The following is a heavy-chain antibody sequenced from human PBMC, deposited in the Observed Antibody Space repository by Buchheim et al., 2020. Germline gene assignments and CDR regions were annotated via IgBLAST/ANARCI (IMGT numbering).Heavy chain of an antibody. CDR1: GFSFSDFY. CDR3: GRVSTVVTPSFIDH. Sequence: QVQLVESGGSLVKPGGTLRLSCAASGFSFSDFYVTWIRQAPGKGLEWLSYISSSGTYTFSADSVKGRFTISRANGKNSLYLQMNSLRAEDTAVYYCGRVSTVVTPSFIDHWGQGTL. D-gene: IGHD4-23*01. V-gene: IGHV3-11*05. J-gene: IGHJ4*02. CDR2: ISSSGTYT.